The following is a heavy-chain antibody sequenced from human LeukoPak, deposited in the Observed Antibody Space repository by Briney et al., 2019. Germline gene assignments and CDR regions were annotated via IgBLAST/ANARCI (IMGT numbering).Heavy chain of an antibody. CDR2: LYNSGTT. CDR1: GGSISSYY. J-gene: IGHJ2*01. Sequence: ETQSLTCSVSGGSISSYYGIWIREPAGGGVECIGRLYNSGTTNYSPSLESRVTMSVDTSKNRFSLRLSSVTAADTAVYYCARDRLGATGHWRIDLWGRGTLVTVSS. V-gene: IGHV4-4*07. D-gene: IGHD1-26*01. CDR3: ARDRLGATGHWRIDL.